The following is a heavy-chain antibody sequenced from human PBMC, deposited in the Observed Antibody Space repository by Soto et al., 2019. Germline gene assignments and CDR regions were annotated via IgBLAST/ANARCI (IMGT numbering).Heavy chain of an antibody. Sequence: ASVKVSCKASGYTFTSYAMHWVRQAPGQRLEWMGWINAGNGNTKYSQKFQGRVTITRDTSASTAYMELSSLRSEDTAVYYCARDRGLYYDILTGYYHDGFDYWGQGTLVTVST. J-gene: IGHJ4*02. V-gene: IGHV1-3*01. CDR2: INAGNGNT. CDR3: ARDRGLYYDILTGYYHDGFDY. CDR1: GYTFTSYA. D-gene: IGHD3-9*01.